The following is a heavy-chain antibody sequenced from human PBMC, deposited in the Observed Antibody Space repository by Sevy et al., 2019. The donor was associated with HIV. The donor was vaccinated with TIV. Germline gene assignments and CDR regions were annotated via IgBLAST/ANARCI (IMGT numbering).Heavy chain of an antibody. CDR2: IDPSGGST. Sequence: GASVKVSCKTSGYIFSSYYIHWVRQAPGQGLEWMGIIDPSGGSTTYSQRIQGRVAMTRDTSTTTVHMEIRSLKFEDTAMYYCVRHADSSGRRGSQSDYWGQGTLVTVSS. J-gene: IGHJ4*02. CDR1: GYIFSSYY. D-gene: IGHD3-22*01. V-gene: IGHV1-46*03. CDR3: VRHADSSGRRGSQSDY.